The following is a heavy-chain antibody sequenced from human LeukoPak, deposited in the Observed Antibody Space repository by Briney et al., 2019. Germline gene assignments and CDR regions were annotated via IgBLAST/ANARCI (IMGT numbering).Heavy chain of an antibody. CDR3: AREAGSYLYYFDF. V-gene: IGHV1-69*05. CDR2: IIPIFGTA. D-gene: IGHD6-13*01. CDR1: GGTFSSYA. J-gene: IGHJ4*02. Sequence: VASVKVSCKASGGTFSSYAISWVRQAPGQGLEWMGGIIPIFGTANYAQKFQGRVSMTTNTSTSTAYMELRSLRSDDAAVYYCAREAGSYLYYFDFWGQGTLVSVSS.